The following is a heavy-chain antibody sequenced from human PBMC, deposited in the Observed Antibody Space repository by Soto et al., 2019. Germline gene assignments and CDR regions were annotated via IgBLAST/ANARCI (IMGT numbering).Heavy chain of an antibody. CDR2: INHGGGA. V-gene: IGHV4-34*01. CDR1: GGSLSSYY. CDR3: ARDGLGDVNWFDP. Sequence: QVQLQQWGAGLLKPSETLSLTCAVHGGSLSSYYWRWIRQPPGKGMEWIGEINHGGGANYNPSLKSRVTISMDRSKNQFSLRLSSVTAADTAVYYCARDGLGDVNWFDPWGQGTLVTVSS. D-gene: IGHD2-8*01. J-gene: IGHJ5*02.